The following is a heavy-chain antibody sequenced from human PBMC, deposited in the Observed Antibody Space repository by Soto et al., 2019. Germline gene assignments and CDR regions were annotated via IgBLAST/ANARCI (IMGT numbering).Heavy chain of an antibody. Sequence: QVQLVESGGGVVQPGRSLRLSCAASGFTFSSYGMHWVRQAPGKGLEWVAVIWYDGSNKYYADSVKGRFTISRDNSKNTLYLQMNSLRAEDTDVYYWARVGGVYYFDYWGQGTLVTVSS. D-gene: IGHD3-3*01. V-gene: IGHV3-33*01. CDR1: GFTFSSYG. J-gene: IGHJ4*02. CDR2: IWYDGSNK. CDR3: ARVGGVYYFDY.